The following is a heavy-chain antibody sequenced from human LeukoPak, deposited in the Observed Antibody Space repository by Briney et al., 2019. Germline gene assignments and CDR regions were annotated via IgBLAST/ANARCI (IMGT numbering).Heavy chain of an antibody. D-gene: IGHD2-21*01. CDR3: ARPPADLKGDN. Sequence: SETLSLTCTVSGGSISSYYWSWIRQPPGKGLEWIGYIYYSGSTNYNPSLKSRVTISVDTSKNQFSLNLSYVTAAVTAVYDCARPPADLKGDNWGQETRVTAAS. CDR1: GGSISSYY. CDR2: IYYSGST. V-gene: IGHV4-59*08. J-gene: IGHJ4*02.